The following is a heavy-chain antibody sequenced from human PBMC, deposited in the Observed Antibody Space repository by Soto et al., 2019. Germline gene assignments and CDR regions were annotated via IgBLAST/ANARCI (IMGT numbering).Heavy chain of an antibody. J-gene: IGHJ4*02. Sequence: GGSLRLSFAASGFTFSSYWMHWVRQAPGKGLVWVSRINSDGSSTSYADSVKGRFTISRDNAKNTLYLQMNSLRAEDTAVYYCARDLALTDYDFWSGYHPSDYWGQGTLVTVSS. D-gene: IGHD3-3*01. V-gene: IGHV3-74*01. CDR2: INSDGSST. CDR1: GFTFSSYW. CDR3: ARDLALTDYDFWSGYHPSDY.